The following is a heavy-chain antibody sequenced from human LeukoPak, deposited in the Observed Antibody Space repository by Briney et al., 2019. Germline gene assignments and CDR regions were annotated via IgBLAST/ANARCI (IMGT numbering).Heavy chain of an antibody. V-gene: IGHV3-30-3*01. CDR1: AFTFSRYA. Sequence: PGRSLRLSCAASAFTFSRYAMHWGRQAPGKGLEWVAVTSYDESTKHYADSVKGRFTIYRDNSKKTLYLQMNSLRADDTAVYYCARDRKWLLTFDLWGQGTLVTVSS. J-gene: IGHJ4*02. CDR3: ARDRKWLLTFDL. CDR2: TSYDESTK. D-gene: IGHD6-19*01.